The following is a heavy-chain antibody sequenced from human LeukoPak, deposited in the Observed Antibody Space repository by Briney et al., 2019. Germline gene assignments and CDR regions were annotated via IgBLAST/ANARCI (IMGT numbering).Heavy chain of an antibody. CDR1: GFTFTHYG. J-gene: IGHJ4*02. Sequence: PGGSLRLSCAASGFTFTHYGMHWVRQAPGKGLEWVAYIASDGNYKDYGDSVKGRFTISRDNSRNTLYLQMDSLRAEDTAVYYCANLPCNWNPHFGDYWGQGTLVSVSS. D-gene: IGHD1-1*01. V-gene: IGHV3-30*02. CDR3: ANLPCNWNPHFGDY. CDR2: IASDGNYK.